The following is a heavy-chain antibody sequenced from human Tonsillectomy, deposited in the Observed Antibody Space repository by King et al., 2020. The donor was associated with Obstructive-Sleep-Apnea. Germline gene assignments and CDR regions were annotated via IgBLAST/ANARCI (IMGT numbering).Heavy chain of an antibody. CDR2: IKQDGSEK. V-gene: IGHV3-7*03. Sequence: VQLVESGGGLVQPGGSLRLSCAASGFTFSSYWMSWVRQAPGKGLEWLANIKQDGSEKYYVDSVNGRFTFARDNAKNSLYLQMTSLRAEDTAVYYCAREGNWNYDYYYGMDVWGQGTTVTVSS. J-gene: IGHJ6*02. D-gene: IGHD1-20*01. CDR1: GFTFSSYW. CDR3: AREGNWNYDYYYGMDV.